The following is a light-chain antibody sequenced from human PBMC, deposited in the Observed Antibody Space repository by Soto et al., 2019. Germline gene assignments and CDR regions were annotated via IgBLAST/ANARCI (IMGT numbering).Light chain of an antibody. CDR1: QSISNW. CDR2: KAS. CDR3: QQYNSYSLLT. Sequence: DIQMTQSPSTLSASVGDTVTITCRASQSISNWLAWYQQKPGQAPKLLIHKASTLESGVPSRFSGSGSGTEFTLTISSLQPDDFATYYCQQYNSYSLLTFGGGTKVEIK. J-gene: IGKJ4*01. V-gene: IGKV1-5*03.